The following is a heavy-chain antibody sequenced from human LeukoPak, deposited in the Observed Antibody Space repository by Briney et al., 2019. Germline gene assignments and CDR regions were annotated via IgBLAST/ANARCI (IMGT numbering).Heavy chain of an antibody. V-gene: IGHV4-34*01. CDR2: INHSGST. D-gene: IGHD3-22*01. Sequence: SETLSLTCAVYGGSFSGYYWSWIHQPPGKGLEWIGEINHSGSTNYNPSLKSRVTISVDTSKNQFSLKLSSVTAADTAVYYCARGRSAYYYDSSGRRPDAFDIWGQGTMATVSS. CDR1: GGSFSGYY. J-gene: IGHJ3*02. CDR3: ARGRSAYYYDSSGRRPDAFDI.